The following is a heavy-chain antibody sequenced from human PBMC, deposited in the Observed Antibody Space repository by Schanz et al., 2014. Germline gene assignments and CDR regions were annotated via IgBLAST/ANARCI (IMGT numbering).Heavy chain of an antibody. Sequence: QVQLVQSGAEVKKPGASVKVSCKASGYIFGSHGMTWVRQAPGQGPELMGWINAHTGNTQYAQKCQGRVNMTRDTVTTTVHLELTRLRTDDTAIYYCARVHSATYHYNSPGAFDIWGQGTRVTVSS. V-gene: IGHV1-18*01. CDR1: GYIFGSHG. CDR2: INAHTGNT. CDR3: ARVHSATYHYNSPGAFDI. D-gene: IGHD3-10*01. J-gene: IGHJ3*02.